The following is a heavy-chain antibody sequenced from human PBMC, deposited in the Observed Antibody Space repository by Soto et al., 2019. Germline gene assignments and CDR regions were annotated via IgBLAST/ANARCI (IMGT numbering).Heavy chain of an antibody. V-gene: IGHV1-2*04. CDR1: GYTFTGYY. CDR3: ARWAYYGSGSYYGFAY. Sequence: GASVKVSCKASGYTFTGYYMHWVRQAPGQGLEWMGWINPNSGGTNYAQKFQGWVTMTRDTSISTAYMEVSRLRSDDTAVFFFARWAYYGSGSYYGFAYWGRGTLVTVSS. D-gene: IGHD3-10*01. CDR2: INPNSGGT. J-gene: IGHJ4*02.